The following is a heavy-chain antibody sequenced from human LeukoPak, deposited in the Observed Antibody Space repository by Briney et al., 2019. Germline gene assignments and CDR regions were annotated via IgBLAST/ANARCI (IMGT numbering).Heavy chain of an antibody. CDR3: AKGGRDIVVVPAAPDDYFDY. Sequence: GGSLRLSCAASGFTFSSYGMHWVRQAPGKGLEWVAFIRYDGSNKYYADSVKGRFTISRDNSKNTLYLQMNSLRAEDTAVYYCAKGGRDIVVVPAAPDDYFDYWGQGPLVTVSS. CDR1: GFTFSSYG. CDR2: IRYDGSNK. D-gene: IGHD2-2*01. V-gene: IGHV3-30*02. J-gene: IGHJ4*02.